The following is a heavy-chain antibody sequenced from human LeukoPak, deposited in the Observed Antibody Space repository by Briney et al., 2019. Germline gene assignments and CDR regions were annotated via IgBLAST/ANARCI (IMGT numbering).Heavy chain of an antibody. D-gene: IGHD1-26*01. CDR1: GFDFRSYS. Sequence: QTGGSLRLSCAASGFDFRSYSMNWVRQAPGEGLEWVSYISSFSGTINYADSVKGRFTISRDNAKNSLYLQMDSLRAEDTAVYYCARDLGGATSYWGQGTLVTVSS. V-gene: IGHV3-48*01. J-gene: IGHJ4*02. CDR2: ISSFSGTI. CDR3: ARDLGGATSY.